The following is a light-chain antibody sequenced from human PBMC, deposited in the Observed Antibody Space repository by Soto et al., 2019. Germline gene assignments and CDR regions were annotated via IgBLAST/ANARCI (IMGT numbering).Light chain of an antibody. J-gene: IGKJ2*01. CDR2: KAY. CDR1: QSISSW. V-gene: IGKV1-5*03. Sequence: DIQMTQSPSTLSASLGDRVTITCRASQSISSWLAWYQQKPGKAPKLLIYKAYSLESGVPARFSGSGSATEFTRTISSLQPDDFATYYCQQYYSYYTFGQGTKLEIK. CDR3: QQYYSYYT.